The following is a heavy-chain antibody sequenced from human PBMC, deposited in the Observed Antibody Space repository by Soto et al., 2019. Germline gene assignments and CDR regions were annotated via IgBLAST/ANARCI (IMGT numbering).Heavy chain of an antibody. D-gene: IGHD3-10*01. J-gene: IGHJ6*02. CDR3: ATYYYGSGSQDYYGMDV. CDR1: GYTFTSYG. CDR2: ISAYNGNT. Sequence: QVQLVQSGAEVKKPGASVKVSCKASGYTFTSYGISWVRQAPGQGLEWMGWISAYNGNTNYAQKLQGRVTMTTDTSKSKAYMELRSLRSDDTAVYYCATYYYGSGSQDYYGMDVWGQGTTVTVSS. V-gene: IGHV1-18*01.